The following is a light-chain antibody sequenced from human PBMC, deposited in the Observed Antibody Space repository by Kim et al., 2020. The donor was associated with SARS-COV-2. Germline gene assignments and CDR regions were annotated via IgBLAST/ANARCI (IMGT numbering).Light chain of an antibody. CDR3: QQYGSSSRWT. V-gene: IGKV3-20*01. CDR2: GAS. J-gene: IGKJ1*01. CDR1: QGVSGSY. Sequence: GESATRPCMASQGVSGSYLAWDQQKPGQAPRRLIYGASSRATGIPDRFRGSGSGTDFTLTINRLEPEDFAVYYCQQYGSSSRWTFGQGTKVDIK.